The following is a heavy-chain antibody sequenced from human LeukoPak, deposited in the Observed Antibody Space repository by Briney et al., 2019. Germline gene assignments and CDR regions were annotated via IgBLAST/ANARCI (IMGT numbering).Heavy chain of an antibody. J-gene: IGHJ6*02. CDR3: ARLLSGVHGMDV. CDR1: GGSISSSSYY. V-gene: IGHV4-39*01. Sequence: SETLSLTCTVSGGSISSSSYYWGWIRQPPGKGLEWIGSIYYSGSTYYNPSLKSRVTISVDTSKNQFSLKLSSVTAADTAVYYCARLLSGVHGMDVWGQGTTVTVSS. CDR2: IYYSGST. D-gene: IGHD5-12*01.